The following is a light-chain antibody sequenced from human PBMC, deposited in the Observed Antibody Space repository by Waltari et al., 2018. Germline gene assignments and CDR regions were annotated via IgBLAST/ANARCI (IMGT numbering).Light chain of an antibody. J-gene: IGKJ1*01. Sequence: IVLTQSPGTPSLSPGERASLSCRASQTVGSRYLAWYQQKPGQVPRLLIHGASNRATGTPERFSGTGSGTDFTLTISRLEPEDFAVYYCQQYDSSPTFGPGTKVEVK. CDR3: QQYDSSPT. CDR2: GAS. CDR1: QTVGSRY. V-gene: IGKV3-20*01.